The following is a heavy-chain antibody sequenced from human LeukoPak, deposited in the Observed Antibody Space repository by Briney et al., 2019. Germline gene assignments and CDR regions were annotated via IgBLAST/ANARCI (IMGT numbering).Heavy chain of an antibody. CDR1: GGSISSYY. Sequence: SETLSLTCTVSGGSISSYYWSWIRQPPGKGLEWIRYIYYSGSTNYNPSLKSRVTISVDTSKNQFSLKLSSVTAADTAVYYCARGFGVRGVPYYFDYWGQGTLVTVSS. D-gene: IGHD3-10*01. V-gene: IGHV4-59*01. CDR2: IYYSGST. J-gene: IGHJ4*02. CDR3: ARGFGVRGVPYYFDY.